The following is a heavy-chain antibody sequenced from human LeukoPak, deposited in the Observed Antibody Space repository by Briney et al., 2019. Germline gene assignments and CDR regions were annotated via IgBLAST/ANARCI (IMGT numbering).Heavy chain of an antibody. CDR1: GGSISSGGYY. Sequence: PSQTLSLTCTVSGGSISSGGYYWSWIRQPPGKGLEWIGYIYHSGSTYYNPSLKSRVTISVDTSKNQFSLKLSSVTAADTAVYYCARDENDGGAFDIWGQGTMVTVSS. J-gene: IGHJ3*02. CDR3: ARDENDGGAFDI. D-gene: IGHD1-1*01. CDR2: IYHSGST. V-gene: IGHV4-30-2*01.